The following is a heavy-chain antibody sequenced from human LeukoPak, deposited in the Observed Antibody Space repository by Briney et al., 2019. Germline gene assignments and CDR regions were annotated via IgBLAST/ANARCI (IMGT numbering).Heavy chain of an antibody. CDR3: ARDFWSRTRGIAAAGTGDY. D-gene: IGHD6-13*01. CDR2: ISYDGSNK. Sequence: PGGSLRLSCAASGFTFSSYGMHWVRQAPGKGLEWVAVISYDGSNKYYADSVKGRFTISRDNSKNTLYLQMNSLRAEDTAVYYCARDFWSRTRGIAAAGTGDYWGQGTLVTVSS. J-gene: IGHJ4*02. CDR1: GFTFSSYG. V-gene: IGHV3-30*03.